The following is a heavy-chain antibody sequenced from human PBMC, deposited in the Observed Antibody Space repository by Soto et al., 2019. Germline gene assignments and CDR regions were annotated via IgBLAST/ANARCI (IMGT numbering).Heavy chain of an antibody. V-gene: IGHV3-30*18. Sequence: PGGSLRLSCAASGFIFSTYGMHWVRQAPGKGLEWVAVISYDEKNKYYADSVKGRFTISRDKSKNTLYLQMNSLRTEDTAVYYCAKGGGGSYLYFDYWRQGTLVTVSS. D-gene: IGHD1-26*01. J-gene: IGHJ4*02. CDR1: GFIFSTYG. CDR2: ISYDEKNK. CDR3: AKGGGGSYLYFDY.